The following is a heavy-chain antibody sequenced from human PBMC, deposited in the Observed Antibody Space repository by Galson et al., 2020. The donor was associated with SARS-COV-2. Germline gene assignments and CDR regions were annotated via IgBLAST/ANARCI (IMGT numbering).Heavy chain of an antibody. CDR3: AKDRAQGLLWFGEIPYDAFDI. CDR1: GFTFSSYG. V-gene: IGHV3-30*18. CDR2: ISYDGSNK. Sequence: GESLKISCAASGFTFSSYGMHWVRQAPGKGLEWVAVISYDGSNKYYADSVKGRFTISRDNSKNTLYLQMNSLRAEDTAVYYCAKDRAQGLLWFGEIPYDAFDIWGQGTMVTVSS. D-gene: IGHD3-10*01. J-gene: IGHJ3*02.